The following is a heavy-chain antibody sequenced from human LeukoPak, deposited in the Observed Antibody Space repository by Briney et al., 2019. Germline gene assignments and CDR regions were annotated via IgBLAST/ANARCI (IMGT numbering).Heavy chain of an antibody. CDR2: IYFTGST. CDR3: ARRRAEGGSNGLYNWFDR. CDR1: GDPINDYY. D-gene: IGHD6-13*01. J-gene: IGHJ5*02. Sequence: SEPQSLTRTLSGDPINDYYWVWLRQPPGKGLEWLGYIYFTGSTRYNPSLESRVTISVDTSKNQFSLKLSSETAADTAVYYCARRRAEGGSNGLYNWFDRWGQGTLVTVSS. V-gene: IGHV4-59*08.